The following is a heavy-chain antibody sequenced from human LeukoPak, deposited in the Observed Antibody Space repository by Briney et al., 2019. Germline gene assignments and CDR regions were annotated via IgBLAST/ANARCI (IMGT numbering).Heavy chain of an antibody. CDR3: ARVGAPGGLRPYHYYY. V-gene: IGHV1-2*02. J-gene: IGHJ4*02. CDR1: GYFFSDYW. Sequence: ASVKVSCKASGYFFSDYWIHWVRQAPGRGLECLGWIDPASGITNQPQKFQGRITVTRDTSASTVYMDLTGLTTDDTALYYCARVGAPGGLRPYHYYYWGQGTLVTVSS. D-gene: IGHD3-16*01. CDR2: IDPASGIT.